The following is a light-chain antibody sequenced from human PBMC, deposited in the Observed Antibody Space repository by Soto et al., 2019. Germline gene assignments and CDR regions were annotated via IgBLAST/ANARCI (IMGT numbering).Light chain of an antibody. J-gene: IGKJ4*01. Sequence: DIQMTQSPSSLSASVGDRVTIPCRASQSIDNYLNWYQQKPGKAPKLLIYAASSLQSGVPSRFSGSGSRTDFTLTISSLQPEDSANYFCQQSMSSPLTFGGGTKVEVK. V-gene: IGKV1-39*01. CDR1: QSIDNY. CDR3: QQSMSSPLT. CDR2: AAS.